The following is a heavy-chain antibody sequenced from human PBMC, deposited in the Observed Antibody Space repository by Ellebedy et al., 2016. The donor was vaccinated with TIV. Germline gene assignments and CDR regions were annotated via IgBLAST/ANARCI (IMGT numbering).Heavy chain of an antibody. D-gene: IGHD2-21*01. CDR1: GFSFGIYS. J-gene: IGHJ6*03. CDR3: ARDWRGAYCGGDCYDPYYYYMDV. CDR2: ISSSSSYI. V-gene: IGHV3-21*01. Sequence: GGSLRLSXAASGFSFGIYSMNWVRQAPGKGLEWVSSISSSSSYIYYADSMRGRFTISRDNAKSSLYLQMSSLRAEDTAVYYCARDWRGAYCGGDCYDPYYYYMDVWGKGTTVTVSS.